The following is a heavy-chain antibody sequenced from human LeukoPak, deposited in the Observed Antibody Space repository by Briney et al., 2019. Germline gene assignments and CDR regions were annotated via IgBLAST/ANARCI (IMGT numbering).Heavy chain of an antibody. J-gene: IGHJ3*02. CDR1: GGSISGANW. D-gene: IGHD6-19*01. V-gene: IGHV4-4*02. Sequence: SETLSLTCTVSGGSISGANWWSWVRQTPGKGLEWIGEVYHSGSTNYNPSLKSRVTISVDTSKNQFSLKLSSVTAADTAVYYCARHSPQWPRGFDAFDIWGQGTMVTVSS. CDR2: VYHSGST. CDR3: ARHSPQWPRGFDAFDI.